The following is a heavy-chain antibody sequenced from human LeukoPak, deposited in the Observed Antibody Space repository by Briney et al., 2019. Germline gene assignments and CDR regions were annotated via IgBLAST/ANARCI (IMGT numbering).Heavy chain of an antibody. CDR3: AAWYDSSGYPDY. D-gene: IGHD3-22*01. CDR2: IVVGSGNT. CDR1: GFTFTSSA. J-gene: IGHJ4*02. V-gene: IGHV1-58*01. Sequence: SVKVSCKASGFTFTSSAVQWVRQARGQRLEWIGWIVVGSGNTNYAQKFQERVTITRDMSTSTAYMELSSLRSEDTAVYYCAAWYDSSGYPDYWGQGTLVTVSS.